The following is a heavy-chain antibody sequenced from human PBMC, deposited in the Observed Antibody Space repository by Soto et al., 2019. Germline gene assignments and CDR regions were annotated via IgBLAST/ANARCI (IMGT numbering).Heavy chain of an antibody. CDR1: GGSFSGYY. J-gene: IGHJ6*02. Sequence: ETLSLTGAVYGGSFSGYYWTWIRQPPGKGLEWIGEINHSGTINFNPSLKSRLTISLDTSKKHFSLKLSSVTDADTAAYYCARADRTLVTSYSLDVWGQGTTVTVSS. D-gene: IGHD2-21*02. CDR3: ARADRTLVTSYSLDV. CDR2: INHSGTI. V-gene: IGHV4-34*01.